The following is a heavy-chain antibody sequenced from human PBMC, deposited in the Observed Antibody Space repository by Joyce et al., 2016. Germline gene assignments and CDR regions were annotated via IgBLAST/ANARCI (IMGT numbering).Heavy chain of an antibody. D-gene: IGHD1-26*01. CDR3: ATERLGALSP. Sequence: QLVQSGPEVRRPATSVKVSCRPSGFTFSTAAVHWVRQAPGQHLEWIGWVAFGSGNTRYAQKFEERVTITRDISTSTAYMELRSLRSDDTAVFYCATERLGALSPWGQGTLVTVSS. CDR1: GFTFSTAA. V-gene: IGHV1-58*01. CDR2: VAFGSGNT. J-gene: IGHJ5*02.